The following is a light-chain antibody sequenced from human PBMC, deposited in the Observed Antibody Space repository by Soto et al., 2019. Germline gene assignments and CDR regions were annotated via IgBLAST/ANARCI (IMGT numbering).Light chain of an antibody. CDR1: SSDIGAYNF. Sequence: QSVLTQPASVSGSPGQSITISCTGTSSDIGAYNFVSWYQQHPGKAPKLMIYDVSNRPSGVSDRFSGFKFGDTASLTISGLQAEDEADYYCTSYTTSGSYVFGTGTKVTVL. CDR2: DVS. V-gene: IGLV2-14*01. J-gene: IGLJ1*01. CDR3: TSYTTSGSYV.